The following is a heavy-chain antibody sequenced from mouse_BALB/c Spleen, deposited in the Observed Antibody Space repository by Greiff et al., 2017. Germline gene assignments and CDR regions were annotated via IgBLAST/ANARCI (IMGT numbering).Heavy chain of an antibody. CDR3: AREEYGTAMDY. CDR2: ISDGGSYT. V-gene: IGHV5-4*02. CDR1: GFTFSDYY. J-gene: IGHJ4*01. Sequence: DVMLVESGGGLVKPGGSLKLSCAASGFTFSDYYMSWVRQTPEKRLEWVATISDGGSYTYYPDSVKGRFTISRDNAKNNLYLQMSSLKSEDTAMYYCAREEYGTAMDYWGQGTAVTVSS. D-gene: IGHD2-10*02.